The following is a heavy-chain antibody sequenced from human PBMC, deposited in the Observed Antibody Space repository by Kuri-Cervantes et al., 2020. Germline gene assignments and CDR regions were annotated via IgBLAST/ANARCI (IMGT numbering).Heavy chain of an antibody. Sequence: ASVKVSCKASGYTFTSYAMHWVRQAPGQRLEWMGWSNAGNGNTKYSQEFQGRVTITRDTSASTAYMELSSLRSEDMAVYYCARGLPRGVVTPSYYYYGMDVWGQGTTVTVSS. CDR2: SNAGNGNT. J-gene: IGHJ6*02. CDR3: ARGLPRGVVTPSYYYYGMDV. D-gene: IGHD3-3*01. V-gene: IGHV1-3*02. CDR1: GYTFTSYA.